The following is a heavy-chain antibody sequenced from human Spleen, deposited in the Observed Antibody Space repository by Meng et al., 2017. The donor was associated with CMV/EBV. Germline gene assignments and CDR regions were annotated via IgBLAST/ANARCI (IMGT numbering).Heavy chain of an antibody. Sequence: ASVKVSCKASGYTFTGYYMHWVRQAPGQGLEWMGWINPNSGGTNYAQKFQGRVTMTRDTSISTAYMELSRLRSDDTAVYYCARDVYYDSSGYGDYWGQGPLVTVSS. CDR2: INPNSGGT. CDR1: GYTFTGYY. V-gene: IGHV1-2*02. CDR3: ARDVYYDSSGYGDY. D-gene: IGHD3-22*01. J-gene: IGHJ4*02.